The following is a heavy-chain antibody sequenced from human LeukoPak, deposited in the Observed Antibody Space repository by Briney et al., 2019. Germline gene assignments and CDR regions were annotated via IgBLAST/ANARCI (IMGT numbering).Heavy chain of an antibody. J-gene: IGHJ4*02. Sequence: SETLSLTCTVSGDSISGGDYYWSWIRQPPGKGLEWIGEINHSGSTNYNPSLKSRVTISADAYKNQFSLKVSSVTAADTAVYYCARRPRNGENYDGPSGLDYWGQGTLVTVSS. CDR3: ARRPRNGENYDGPSGLDY. CDR1: GDSISGGDYY. D-gene: IGHD4/OR15-4a*01. CDR2: INHSGST. V-gene: IGHV4-34*01.